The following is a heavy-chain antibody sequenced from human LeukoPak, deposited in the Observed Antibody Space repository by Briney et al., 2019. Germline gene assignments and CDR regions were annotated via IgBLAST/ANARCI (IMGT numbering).Heavy chain of an antibody. CDR2: IYTTGDT. CDR3: ARATPVGGVRFDY. V-gene: IGHV4-4*09. Sequence: PSETLSLTCTVSGVSISSYYWSWIRQPPRKGLEWIGSIYTTGDTRYNPSLKSRVTISVDTSKNQFSLKLSSVTAADTAVYYCARATPVGGVRFDYWGQGTLVTVSS. CDR1: GVSISSYY. J-gene: IGHJ4*02. D-gene: IGHD3-16*01.